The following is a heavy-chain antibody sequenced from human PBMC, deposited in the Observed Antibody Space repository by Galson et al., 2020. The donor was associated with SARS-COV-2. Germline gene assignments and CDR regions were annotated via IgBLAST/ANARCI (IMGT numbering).Heavy chain of an antibody. V-gene: IGHV4-34*01. CDR2: VNIGGNT. CDR3: ARGHRGVVPFLVLGFGPFSAYYYMDV. J-gene: IGHJ6*03. Sequence: SETLSLTCAVYGGSFSGYSWTWIRQPPGKGLEWIGDVNIGGNTNYSPSLRSRVTVSVDTSKNQFSLNLSSVTAADTALYFCARGHRGVVPFLVLGFGPFSAYYYMDVWSKGTTVTVSS. D-gene: IGHD3-10*01. CDR1: GGSFSGYS.